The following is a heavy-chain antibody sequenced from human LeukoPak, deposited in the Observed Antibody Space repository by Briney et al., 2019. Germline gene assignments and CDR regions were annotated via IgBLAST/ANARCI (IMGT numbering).Heavy chain of an antibody. CDR3: ARGGYYYDSSGYYYPDY. Sequence: ASVKVSCKASGHTFSSYGISWVRQAPGQGLEWMGWISAYNGNTNYAQKLQGRVTMTTDTSTSTAYMELRSLRSDDTAVYYCARGGYYYDSSGYYYPDYWGQGTLVTVSS. V-gene: IGHV1-18*01. D-gene: IGHD3-22*01. CDR1: GHTFSSYG. J-gene: IGHJ4*02. CDR2: ISAYNGNT.